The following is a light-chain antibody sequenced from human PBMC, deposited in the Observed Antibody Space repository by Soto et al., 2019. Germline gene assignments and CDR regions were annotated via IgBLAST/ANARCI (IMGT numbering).Light chain of an antibody. Sequence: QSVLTQPPSASGSPGQSVTISCTGTSSDVGGYHYVSWYQQHPGKAPKLMIYEVSKRPSGVPDRFSGSKSGNTASLTVSGLQAEDEADYYCSSYAGSNTDVFGTGTKLTVL. V-gene: IGLV2-8*01. CDR2: EVS. CDR3: SSYAGSNTDV. J-gene: IGLJ1*01. CDR1: SSDVGGYHY.